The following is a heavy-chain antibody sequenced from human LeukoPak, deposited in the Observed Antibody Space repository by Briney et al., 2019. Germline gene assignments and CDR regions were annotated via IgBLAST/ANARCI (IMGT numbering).Heavy chain of an antibody. V-gene: IGHV4-34*01. J-gene: IGHJ5*02. CDR2: INHSGST. D-gene: IGHD2-15*01. Sequence: SETLSLTCAVFGGSFSGYYWSWIRQPPGKGRGWIGEINHSGSTNYNPSLKSRVTISVDTAKNQFSLKLSPATAADTAVYYCARGAMSGYCSGGSCYSDSWYFRGWSDPWSQRTLVTVSS. CDR3: ARGAMSGYCSGGSCYSDSWYFRGWSDP. CDR1: GGSFSGYY.